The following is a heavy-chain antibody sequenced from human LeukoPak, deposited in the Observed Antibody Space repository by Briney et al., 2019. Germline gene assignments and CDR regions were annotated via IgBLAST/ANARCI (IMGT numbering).Heavy chain of an antibody. J-gene: IGHJ4*02. V-gene: IGHV3-23*01. D-gene: IGHD6-6*01. Sequence: GGSLRLSCAASGFTFSSYAMSWGRQAPGKGLEWVSAISGSGGSTYYADSVKGRFTISRDNSKNTLYLQMNSLRAEDTAVYYCAKDFRDGSSSFDYWGQGTLVTVSS. CDR2: ISGSGGST. CDR1: GFTFSSYA. CDR3: AKDFRDGSSSFDY.